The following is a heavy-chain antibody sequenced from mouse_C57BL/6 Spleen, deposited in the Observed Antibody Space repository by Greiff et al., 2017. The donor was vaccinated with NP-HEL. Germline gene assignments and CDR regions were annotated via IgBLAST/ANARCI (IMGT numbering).Heavy chain of an antibody. CDR2: IYPGDGDT. V-gene: IGHV1-82*01. J-gene: IGHJ2*01. D-gene: IGHD3-2*02. CDR3: ARLQLKQYDFDY. Sequence: VKLMESGPELVKPGASVKISCKASGYAFSSSWMNWVKQRPGKGLEWIGRIYPGDGDTTYNGKFKGKATLTADKSSSTAYMHLSSLTSEDSAVYCCARLQLKQYDFDYWGQGTTLTVSS. CDR1: GYAFSSSW.